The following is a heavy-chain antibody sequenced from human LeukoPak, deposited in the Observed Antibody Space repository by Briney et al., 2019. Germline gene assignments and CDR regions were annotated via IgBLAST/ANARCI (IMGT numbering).Heavy chain of an antibody. V-gene: IGHV3-73*01. Sequence: GGSLRLSCAASGFTFSGSAMHWVRQASGKGLEWVGRIRSKANSYATAYAASVKGRFTISRDDSKNTAYLQMNSLKSEDTAVYYCTTELDVRPNHYWGQGTLVTVSS. CDR3: TTELDVRPNHY. J-gene: IGHJ4*02. D-gene: IGHD1-14*01. CDR2: IRSKANSYAT. CDR1: GFTFSGSA.